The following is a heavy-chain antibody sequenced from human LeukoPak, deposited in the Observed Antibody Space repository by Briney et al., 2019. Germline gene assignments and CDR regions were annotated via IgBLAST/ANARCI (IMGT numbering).Heavy chain of an antibody. CDR3: ARDNYGDYGEW. J-gene: IGHJ4*02. D-gene: IGHD4-17*01. V-gene: IGHV4-4*02. Sequence: SETLSLTCAVSGGSISSNRWWSWVRQPPGKGLEWIGEVSHRGSTNYNPSLKSRVTISIDKSKNQFSLQLTSLTAADTAVYYCARDNYGDYGEWWGQGTLVTVSS. CDR1: GGSISSNRW. CDR2: VSHRGST.